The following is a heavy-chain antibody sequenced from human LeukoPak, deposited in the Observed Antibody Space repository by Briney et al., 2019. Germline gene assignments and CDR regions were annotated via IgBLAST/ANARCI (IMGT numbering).Heavy chain of an antibody. J-gene: IGHJ4*02. Sequence: GGSLRLSCAASGFTFSSYWMSWVRQAPGKGLEWVANIKQDGSEKYYVDSVKGGFTISRDNAKNSLYLQMNSLRAEDTAVYYCARDWGSYCSSTSCYTRLTYYFDYWGQGTLVTVSS. CDR2: IKQDGSEK. V-gene: IGHV3-7*01. CDR3: ARDWGSYCSSTSCYTRLTYYFDY. D-gene: IGHD2-2*02. CDR1: GFTFSSYW.